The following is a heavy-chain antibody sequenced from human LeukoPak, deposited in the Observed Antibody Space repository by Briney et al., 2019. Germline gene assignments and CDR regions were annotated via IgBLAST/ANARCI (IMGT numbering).Heavy chain of an antibody. V-gene: IGHV1-2*02. CDR3: ARVWYYYDSSGILPLYFDY. CDR2: INPTSGGT. CDR1: GYTFTGYY. D-gene: IGHD3-22*01. Sequence: ASVNVSCKTSGYTFTGYYMHGVRQAPGQGLDWMGWINPTSGGTNYAQKFQGRVTMTRDTSISTAYMELSRLRSDDTAVYYCARVWYYYDSSGILPLYFDYWGQGTLVTVSS. J-gene: IGHJ4*02.